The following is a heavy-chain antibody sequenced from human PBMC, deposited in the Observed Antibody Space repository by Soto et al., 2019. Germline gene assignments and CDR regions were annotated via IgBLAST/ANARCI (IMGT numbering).Heavy chain of an antibody. Sequence: GESLKISCKGSGYSFTSYWIGWVRQMPGKGLEWMGVIYPGDSDTRYSPSFQGQVTISADKSISTAYLQWSSLKASDTAMYYCARVKSMVRGVIAGFDPWGQGTLVTVSS. CDR1: GYSFTSYW. J-gene: IGHJ5*02. V-gene: IGHV5-51*01. CDR2: IYPGDSDT. D-gene: IGHD3-10*01. CDR3: ARVKSMVRGVIAGFDP.